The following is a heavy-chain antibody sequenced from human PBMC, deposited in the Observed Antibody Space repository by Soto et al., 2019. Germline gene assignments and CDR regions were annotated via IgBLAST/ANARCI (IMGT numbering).Heavy chain of an antibody. D-gene: IGHD5-18*01. V-gene: IGHV2-5*01. CDR1: GFSLSTFGMG. J-gene: IGHJ4*02. CDR3: VNSPDSSSSDY. CDR2: IYWNDDK. Sequence: GSGPTLVNPTQTLTLTCTFSGFSLSTFGMGVGWIRQPPGKAPEWLALIYWNDDKRYSPSLNSRLTIAKDTSKNLVVLTLTNVDPVDAATYYCVNSPDSSSSDYWGQGTLVTVSS.